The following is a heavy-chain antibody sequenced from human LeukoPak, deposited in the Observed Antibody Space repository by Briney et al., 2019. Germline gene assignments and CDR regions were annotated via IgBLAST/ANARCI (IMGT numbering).Heavy chain of an antibody. V-gene: IGHV3-30*02. J-gene: IGHJ4*02. CDR1: GFTFSRYG. D-gene: IGHD3-10*01. Sequence: GGSLRLSCAASGFTFSRYGFHWVRQAPGKGLEWVAFISDSGGDKWFGDSVKGRFTISRDKSKDTVNLQMSSLRVEDTALYYCARDGGSESYAFDYWGQETLVTVSS. CDR3: ARDGGSESYAFDY. CDR2: ISDSGGDK.